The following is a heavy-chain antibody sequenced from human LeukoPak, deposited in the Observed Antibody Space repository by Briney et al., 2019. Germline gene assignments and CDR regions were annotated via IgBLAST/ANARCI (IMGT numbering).Heavy chain of an antibody. Sequence: SETLSLTCTVSGGSISSYYWSWIRQPPGKGLEWIGYIYYSGSTNYNPSLKSRVTISVDTSKNQFSLKLSSVTAADTAVYYYATTGIAVAGTMPDAFDIWGQGTMVTVSS. J-gene: IGHJ3*02. D-gene: IGHD6-19*01. CDR3: ATTGIAVAGTMPDAFDI. CDR2: IYYSGST. V-gene: IGHV4-59*08. CDR1: GGSISSYY.